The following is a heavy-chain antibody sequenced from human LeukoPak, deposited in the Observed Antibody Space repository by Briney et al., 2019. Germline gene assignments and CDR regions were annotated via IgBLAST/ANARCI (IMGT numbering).Heavy chain of an antibody. CDR2: IIPIFGTA. CDR1: GGTFSSYA. D-gene: IGHD6-13*01. J-gene: IGHJ4*02. Sequence: SVKVSCMASGGTFSSYAISWVRQAPGQGLEWMGGIIPIFGTANYAQKFQGRVTITADESTSTAYMELSSLRSEDTAVYYCARDKGGSSWYSGLFYYWGQGTLVTVSS. CDR3: ARDKGGSSWYSGLFYY. V-gene: IGHV1-69*13.